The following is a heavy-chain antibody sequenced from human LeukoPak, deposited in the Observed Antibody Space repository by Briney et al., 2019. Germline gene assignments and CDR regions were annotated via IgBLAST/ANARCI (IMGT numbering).Heavy chain of an antibody. Sequence: GASVKVSCKASGYTFTSYYMHWVRQAPGQGLEWMGIINPSGGSTSYAQKFQGRVTMTRDMSTSTVYMELSSLRSEDTAVYYCARGYDSSGYYYLGYGYWGQGTLVTVYS. D-gene: IGHD3-22*01. CDR3: ARGYDSSGYYYLGYGY. CDR2: INPSGGST. CDR1: GYTFTSYY. V-gene: IGHV1-46*01. J-gene: IGHJ4*02.